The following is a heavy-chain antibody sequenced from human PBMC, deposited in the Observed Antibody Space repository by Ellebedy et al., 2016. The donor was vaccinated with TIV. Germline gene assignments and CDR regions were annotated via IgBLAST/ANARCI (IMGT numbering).Heavy chain of an antibody. CDR3: TTDSSKSALVMMTSAHAFDI. V-gene: IGHV1-24*01. D-gene: IGHD2-21*02. CDR2: FDPEKGER. CDR1: GYSLIELS. J-gene: IGHJ3*02. Sequence: AASVKASCKVSGYSLIELSMHWVRQPPGKGLEWMGGFDPEKGERKSAQRFQGRVTMTEDPSTDTAYMELSSLRSEDTAVYFCTTDSSKSALVMMTSAHAFDIWGQGTMVIVSS.